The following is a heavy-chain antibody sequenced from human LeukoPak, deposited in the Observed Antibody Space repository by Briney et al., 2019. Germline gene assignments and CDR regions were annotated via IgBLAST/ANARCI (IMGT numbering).Heavy chain of an antibody. CDR1: GFTFSSSA. CDR3: AKQLGYCSDGSCYFPY. V-gene: IGHV3-23*01. J-gene: IGHJ4*02. D-gene: IGHD2-15*01. Sequence: GGSLRLSCAASGFTFSSSAMSWVRQAPGKGLEWVSAISNNGGYTYYADSVQGRFTISSDNSKSTLCLQMNSLRAEDTAVYYCAKQLGYCSDGSCYFPYWGQGTLVTVSS. CDR2: ISNNGGYT.